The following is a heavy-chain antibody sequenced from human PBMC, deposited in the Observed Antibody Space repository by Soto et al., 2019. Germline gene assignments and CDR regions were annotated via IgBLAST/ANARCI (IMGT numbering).Heavy chain of an antibody. CDR3: VSFTLEGIAVAGTFDY. CDR2: INHSGST. V-gene: IGHV4-34*01. Sequence: QVQLQQWGAGLLKPSETLSLTCAVYGGSFSGYYWSWIRQPPGKGLEWIGEINHSGSTNYNPSLKSRVTISVDTSKNQFCMKLSSVTAADTAVYYCVSFTLEGIAVAGTFDYWGQGALVTVSS. CDR1: GGSFSGYY. J-gene: IGHJ4*02. D-gene: IGHD6-19*01.